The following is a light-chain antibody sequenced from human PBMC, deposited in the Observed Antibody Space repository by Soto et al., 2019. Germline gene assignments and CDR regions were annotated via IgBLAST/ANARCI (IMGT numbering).Light chain of an antibody. V-gene: IGKV1-39*01. CDR2: AAS. CDR3: QQSYSTPYT. Sequence: DIQMTQSPSSLSTSVGDRVTITCRASQSITTSLNWYQQKPGKAPELLIYAASSLQSGVPSRFSGSGSGTDFTLTISSLQPEDCATYYCQQSYSTPYTFGQGTKLEIK. J-gene: IGKJ2*01. CDR1: QSITTS.